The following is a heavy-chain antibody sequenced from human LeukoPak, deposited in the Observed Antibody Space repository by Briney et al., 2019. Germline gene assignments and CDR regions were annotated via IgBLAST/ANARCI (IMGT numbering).Heavy chain of an antibody. Sequence: GGSLRPSCAASEFTFSSYVMYWVRQAPGKGLEWVAAINYNGVITDYADSVRGRFTISRDNSKNTLYLQMNSLRGEDTAVYYCAKLGVRLTSTGQDYWGQGTLVTVSS. D-gene: IGHD3-9*01. CDR1: EFTFSSYV. CDR2: INYNGVIT. V-gene: IGHV3-23*01. CDR3: AKLGVRLTSTGQDY. J-gene: IGHJ4*02.